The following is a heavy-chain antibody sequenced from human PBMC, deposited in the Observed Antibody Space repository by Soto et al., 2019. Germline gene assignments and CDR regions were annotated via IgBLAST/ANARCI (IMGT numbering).Heavy chain of an antibody. D-gene: IGHD2-15*01. CDR1: AFTLSNHD. J-gene: IGHJ6*01. Sequence: GRSLRLSCAASAFTLSNHDMYWPRQATGKSLEWVSAIGIGGDTYYPASVKGRFPISRQNAKNSLYLQMNNLRAGDTAVYYCARGPASAMYYTGIDVWGQSATVTVSS. V-gene: IGHV3-13*01. CDR3: ARGPASAMYYTGIDV. CDR2: IGIGGDT.